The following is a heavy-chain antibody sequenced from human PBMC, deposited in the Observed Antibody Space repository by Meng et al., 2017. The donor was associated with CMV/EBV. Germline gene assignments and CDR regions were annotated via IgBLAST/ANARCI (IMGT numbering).Heavy chain of an antibody. CDR1: GCPISSSSYY. CDR2: ICCSGST. Sequence: TVPGCPISSSSYYWGWIRQPPGKGLEWISGICCSGSTSYNPSLTSRVSISADTSKNQFSLKLSTVTAADAAVYYCGSDGQTDAFWSGRYYYYYCGMDVWGQGTTVTVSS. V-gene: IGHV4-39*07. J-gene: IGHJ6*02. D-gene: IGHD3-3*01. CDR3: GSDGQTDAFWSGRYYYYYCGMDV.